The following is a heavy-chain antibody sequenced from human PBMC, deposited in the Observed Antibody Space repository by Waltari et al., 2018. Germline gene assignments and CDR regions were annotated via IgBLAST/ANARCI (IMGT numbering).Heavy chain of an antibody. CDR1: GGSITSHY. V-gene: IGHV4-59*11. J-gene: IGHJ3*02. CDR3: ASLEYYYGSGSYFGDAFDI. D-gene: IGHD3-10*01. CDR2: IYYSGST. Sequence: QVQLQESGPGLVKPSETLSLTCTVSGGSITSHYWSWIRQPTGKGLEWIGYIYYSGSTNYNPSLKSRVTISVDTSKNQFSLKLSSVTAVDTAVYYCASLEYYYGSGSYFGDAFDIWGQGTMVTVSS.